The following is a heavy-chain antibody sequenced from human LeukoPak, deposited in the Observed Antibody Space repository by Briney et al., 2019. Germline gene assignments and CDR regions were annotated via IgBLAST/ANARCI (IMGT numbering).Heavy chain of an antibody. V-gene: IGHV3-7*01. CDR2: IKQDGSEK. D-gene: IGHD6-13*01. J-gene: IGHJ4*02. CDR3: ARDQGFSSSWFDY. CDR1: GFTFSSYW. Sequence: PGGSLRLSCAASGFTFSSYWMSWVRQAPGKGLEWVANIKQDGSEKYYVDSVKGRFTISRDNAKNSLYLQMNSPRAEDTAVYYCARDQGFSSSWFDYWGQGTLVTVSS.